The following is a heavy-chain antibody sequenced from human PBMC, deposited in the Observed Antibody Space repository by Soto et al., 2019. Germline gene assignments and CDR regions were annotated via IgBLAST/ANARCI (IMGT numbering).Heavy chain of an antibody. D-gene: IGHD3-9*01. CDR1: GFSLSSHTVG. CDR2: IYWDEDK. CDR3: AHIVPFDYRGYNFEF. Sequence: QITSKESGRTLVKPTQTLTLTSTFSGFSLSSHTVGVAWIRQPPGKALEWLALIYWDEDKRYSPSLKSRLTITQDTSKNQVVLTMTIMDPVDTATYYCAHIVPFDYRGYNFEFWGQGILVTVSS. J-gene: IGHJ4*02. V-gene: IGHV2-5*02.